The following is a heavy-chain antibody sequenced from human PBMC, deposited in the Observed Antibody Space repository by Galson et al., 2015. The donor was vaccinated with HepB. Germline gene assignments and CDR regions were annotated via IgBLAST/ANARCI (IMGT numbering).Heavy chain of an antibody. D-gene: IGHD2-15*01. V-gene: IGHV3-49*04. Sequence: SLRLSCAASGFTFGDSAMSWVRQAPGKGLEWVGFIRSKGYGGTTEYAASVKGRFTISRDDSKSTAYLQMNSLKTDDTAVYYCSGEMVAATHWFDPWGQGTLVTVSS. CDR3: SGEMVAATHWFDP. CDR2: IRSKGYGGTT. J-gene: IGHJ5*02. CDR1: GFTFGDSA.